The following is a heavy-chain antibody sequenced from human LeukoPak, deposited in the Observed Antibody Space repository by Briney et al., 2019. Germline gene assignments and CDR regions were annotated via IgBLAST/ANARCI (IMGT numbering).Heavy chain of an antibody. D-gene: IGHD6-13*01. J-gene: IGHJ6*02. Sequence: GGSLRLSCAASGFTFSSYGMHWVRQAPGKGLEWVAVIWYDGSNKYYADSVKGRFAISRDNSKNTLYLQMNSLRAEDTAVYYCAREAAAGPYYYYGMDVWGQGTTVTVSS. CDR2: IWYDGSNK. V-gene: IGHV3-33*01. CDR1: GFTFSSYG. CDR3: AREAAAGPYYYYGMDV.